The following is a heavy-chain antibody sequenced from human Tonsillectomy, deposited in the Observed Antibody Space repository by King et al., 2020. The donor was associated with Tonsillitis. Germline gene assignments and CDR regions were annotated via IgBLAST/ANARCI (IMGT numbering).Heavy chain of an antibody. D-gene: IGHD1-1*01. J-gene: IGHJ4*02. CDR2: IYYSGST. CDR1: GGSISSSSYF. CDR3: ARPKGTTTAAYDFDD. V-gene: IGHV4-39*07. Sequence: LQLQESGPGLVKPSETLSLTCTVSGGSISSSSYFWGWIRQPPGKGLEWIGNIYYSGSTYYNPPLKSRVTISVDTSKDQFSLKLSSVTAADPAVYYCARPKGTTTAAYDFDDWGQGTLVTVSS.